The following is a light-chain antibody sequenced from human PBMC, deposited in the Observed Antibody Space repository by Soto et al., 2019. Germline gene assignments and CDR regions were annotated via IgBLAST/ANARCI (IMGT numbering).Light chain of an antibody. CDR1: QGISSY. J-gene: IGKJ1*01. CDR3: QQYYSFPRT. CDR2: AAS. V-gene: IGKV1D-8*01. Sequence: VIWMTQSPSLLSASTGDRVTISCRISQGISSYLAWYQQKPGKAPELLIYAASTLQSGVPSRFSGSGSGTDFTLTIRCLQSEDFATYYCQQYYSFPRTFGQGTKVDIK.